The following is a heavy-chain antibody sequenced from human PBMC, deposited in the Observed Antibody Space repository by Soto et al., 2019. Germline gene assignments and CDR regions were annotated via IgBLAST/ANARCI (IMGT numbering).Heavy chain of an antibody. Sequence: GGSLRLSCAASGFTVSSNYMSWVRQAPGKGLEWVSVIYSGGSTYYPGSVKGRFTISRENAKNSLYLQMNSLRAGDTAVYYCARGNAGWILTQGMDVWGQGTTVTVSS. V-gene: IGHV3-53*01. D-gene: IGHD2-2*03. J-gene: IGHJ6*02. CDR1: GFTVSSNY. CDR2: IYSGGST. CDR3: ARGNAGWILTQGMDV.